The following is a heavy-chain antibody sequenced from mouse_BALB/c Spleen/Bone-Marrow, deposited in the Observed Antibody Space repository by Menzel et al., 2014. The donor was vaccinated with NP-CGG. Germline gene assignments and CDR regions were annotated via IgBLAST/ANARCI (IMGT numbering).Heavy chain of an antibody. V-gene: IGHV1-54*01. J-gene: IGHJ2*01. CDR3: ARGAYYGNYFDY. Sequence: VQLVESGAELVRPGTSVKVSCKASGYAFTNYLIEWVKRRPGQGLEWIGVINPGSGGTNYNEKFKGKATLTADKSSSTAYMQLSSLTSDDSAVYFCARGAYYGNYFDYWGQGTTLTVSS. CDR1: GYAFTNYL. CDR2: INPGSGGT. D-gene: IGHD2-10*01.